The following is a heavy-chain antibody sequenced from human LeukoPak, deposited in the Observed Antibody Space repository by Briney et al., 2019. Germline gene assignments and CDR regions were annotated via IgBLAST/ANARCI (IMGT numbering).Heavy chain of an antibody. CDR1: GYTFTGDY. D-gene: IGHD3-22*01. CDR2: TNPNSGGT. Sequence: ASVKVSCKASGYTFTGDYMHWVRQAPGQGLEWMGWTNPNSGGTNYAQKFQGRVTMTRDTSISTAYMELSRLRSDDTAVYYCARDKEYYYDSSGYPNRIFDPWGQGTLVTVSS. J-gene: IGHJ5*02. V-gene: IGHV1-2*02. CDR3: ARDKEYYYDSSGYPNRIFDP.